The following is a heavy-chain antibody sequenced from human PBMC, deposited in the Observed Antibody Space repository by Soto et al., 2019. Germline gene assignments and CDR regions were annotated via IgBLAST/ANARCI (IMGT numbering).Heavy chain of an antibody. V-gene: IGHV1-69*05. CDR1: GGTFSSYA. J-gene: IGHJ4*02. D-gene: IGHD1-26*01. CDR2: IIPIFGTA. Sequence: SVKVSCKASGGTFSSYAISWVRQAPGQGLEWMGGIIPIFGTANYAQKFQGRVTMTRDTSISTAYMELSRLRSDDTAVYYCARDLPIVGTTTWDYWGQGTLVTVSS. CDR3: ARDLPIVGTTTWDY.